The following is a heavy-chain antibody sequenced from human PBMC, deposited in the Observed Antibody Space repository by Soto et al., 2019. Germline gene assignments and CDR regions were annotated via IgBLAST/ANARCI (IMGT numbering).Heavy chain of an antibody. Sequence: PGGSLRLSCAASGFTFSSDGMHWVRQAPGKGLEWVGVIWYDGSNKYYADSVKRRFTISRDNSKNTLYLQMNSLRAEDTAVYYCSRARGVTSQAVYWFDPWGQGTPVTVSS. CDR2: IWYDGSNK. CDR3: SRARGVTSQAVYWFDP. J-gene: IGHJ5*02. V-gene: IGHV3-33*01. CDR1: GFTFSSDG. D-gene: IGHD2-15*01.